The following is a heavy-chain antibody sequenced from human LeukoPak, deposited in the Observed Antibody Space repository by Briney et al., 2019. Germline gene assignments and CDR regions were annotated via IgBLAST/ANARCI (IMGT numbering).Heavy chain of an antibody. CDR1: GGSISSGDYY. V-gene: IGHV4-30-4*08. D-gene: IGHD3-3*01. J-gene: IGHJ4*02. CDR3: ARKYYDFWSGPYYFDY. Sequence: SETLSLTCTVSGGSISSGDYYWSWIRQPPGKGLEWIGYIYYSGSTYYNPSLKSRVTISVDTSKNQFSLKLSSVTAADTAVYYCARKYYDFWSGPYYFDYWGQGTLVSVSS. CDR2: IYYSGST.